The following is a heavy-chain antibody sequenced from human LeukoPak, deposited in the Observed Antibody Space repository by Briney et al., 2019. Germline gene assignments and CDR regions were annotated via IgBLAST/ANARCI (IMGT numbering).Heavy chain of an antibody. CDR2: ISGFNGNT. D-gene: IGHD1/OR15-1a*01. CDR3: ACLLRPRNSNYYYYYMDV. Sequence: ASVKVSCKASGYRFNSYGISWVRQAPGQGLERMGWISGFNGNTNDAQKFQGRVTMTIDTSTSTAYMELRSLTSDDTAVYYCACLLRPRNSNYYYYYMDVWGKGTTVTVSS. CDR1: GYRFNSYG. J-gene: IGHJ6*03. V-gene: IGHV1-18*01.